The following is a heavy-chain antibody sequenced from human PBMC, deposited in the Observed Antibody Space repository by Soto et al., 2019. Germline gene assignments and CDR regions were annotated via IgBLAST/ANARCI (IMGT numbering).Heavy chain of an antibody. CDR1: GFTFSGSA. CDR2: IRSKSNSYAT. J-gene: IGHJ6*03. CDR3: TRTSPFYDIWTGYPSQLLYCYMDV. V-gene: IGHV3-73*01. D-gene: IGHD3-9*01. Sequence: GGSLRLSCAASGFTFSGSAMHWVRQASGKGLEWVGRIRSKSNSYATAYAASVKGRFTISRDDSKNTAYLQMNSLKTVDTAVYYCTRTSPFYDIWTGYPSQLLYCYMDVWGKGTTVTVSS.